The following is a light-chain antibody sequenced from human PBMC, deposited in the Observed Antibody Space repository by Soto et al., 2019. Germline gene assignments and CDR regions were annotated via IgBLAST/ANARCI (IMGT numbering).Light chain of an antibody. J-gene: IGLJ3*02. CDR2: EVR. V-gene: IGLV2-14*01. CDR3: SSYTTTSTLL. CDR1: NRDIGAYNL. Sequence: QSVLTQPASVSGSLGQSITISCTGSNRDIGAYNLVSWYQQYPDTAPKLIIYEVRNRPSGVSYRFTGSRSGNTASLTISALQADDESTFSCSSYTTTSTLLFGGGTKVTVL.